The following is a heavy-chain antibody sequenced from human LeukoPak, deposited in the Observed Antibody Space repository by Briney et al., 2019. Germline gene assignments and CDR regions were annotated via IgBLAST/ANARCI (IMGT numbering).Heavy chain of an antibody. D-gene: IGHD6-19*01. Sequence: GGSLRLSCAGSGFTPRNCSMSWVRQAPGKGLEWVSGISGSGGSTYYADSVKGRFTISRDNPKSTLYLQMNSLRAEDTATYYCTARPTSEAVAPSDFWGQGTLVTVSP. CDR3: TARPTSEAVAPSDF. J-gene: IGHJ4*02. V-gene: IGHV3-23*01. CDR1: GFTPRNCS. CDR2: ISGSGGST.